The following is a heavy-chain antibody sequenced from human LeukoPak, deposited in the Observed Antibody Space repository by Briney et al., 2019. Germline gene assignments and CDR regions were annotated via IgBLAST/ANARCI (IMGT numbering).Heavy chain of an antibody. V-gene: IGHV3-21*01. CDR2: ISSSSTYI. CDR3: ARDRRDKDFDY. D-gene: IGHD2-15*01. J-gene: IGHJ4*02. CDR1: GFTFSSYG. Sequence: PGRSLRLSCAASGFTFSSYGMHWVRQAPGKGLEWVSSISSSSTYIYYADSVKGRFTISRDNAKNSLYLQMNSLRAEDTAVYYCARDRRDKDFDYWGQGTLVTVSS.